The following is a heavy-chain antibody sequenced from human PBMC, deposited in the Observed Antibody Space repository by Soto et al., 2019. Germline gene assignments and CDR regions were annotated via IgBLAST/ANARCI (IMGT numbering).Heavy chain of an antibody. CDR1: GGSISSGGYY. V-gene: IGHV4-31*03. CDR3: ARVTEDSSGYYYYFDY. D-gene: IGHD3-22*01. Sequence: QVQLQESGPGLVKPSQTLSLTCTVSGGSISSGGYYWSWIRQHPGKGLEWIGYIYYSGSTYYNPSLKSRVTISVDTSKNQFSLKLSSVTAADTAVYYCARVTEDSSGYYYYFDYWGQGTLVTVSS. J-gene: IGHJ4*02. CDR2: IYYSGST.